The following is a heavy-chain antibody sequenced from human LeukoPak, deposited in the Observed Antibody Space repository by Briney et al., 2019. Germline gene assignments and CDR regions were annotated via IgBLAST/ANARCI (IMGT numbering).Heavy chain of an antibody. V-gene: IGHV5-10-1*01. CDR3: ARYPWSGELFSEKFCYFDY. D-gene: IGHD3-10*01. CDR2: IDPSDSYT. CDR1: GYMFTSNW. J-gene: IGHJ4*02. Sequence: PGESLKISWKGSGYMFTSNWITWVRQMPGKGLEWMGRIDPSDSYTNYSPSFQGHVTISVDTSMSIAYLQWSSLKASDTAMYYCARYPWSGELFSEKFCYFDYWGQGTLVTVSS.